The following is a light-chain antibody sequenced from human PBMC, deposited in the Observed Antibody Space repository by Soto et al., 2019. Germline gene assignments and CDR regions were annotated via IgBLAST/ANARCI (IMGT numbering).Light chain of an antibody. J-gene: IGLJ1*01. Sequence: SYELTQSPSVSVAPEKTATITCGGNNIGNKRVHWYRQKPGQAPVLLISYDSDRPPGIPERFSGSNSGNTATLTISRVEAGDEADYYCQVWDIMTENYVFGSGTKLTVL. CDR1: NIGNKR. V-gene: IGLV3-21*04. CDR2: YDS. CDR3: QVWDIMTENYV.